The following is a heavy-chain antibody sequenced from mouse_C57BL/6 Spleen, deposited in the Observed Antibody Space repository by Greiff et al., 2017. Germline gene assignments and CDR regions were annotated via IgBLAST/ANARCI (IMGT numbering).Heavy chain of an antibody. V-gene: IGHV1-55*01. J-gene: IGHJ2*01. CDR1: GYTFTSYW. Sequence: VQLQQPGAELVKPGASVKMSCKASGYTFTSYWITWVKQRPGQGLEWIGDIYPGSGSTNYNEKFKSKATLTVDTSSSTAYMQLSSLTSEDSAVYYCARAYYGNLLYLDYWGQGTTLTVSS. CDR3: ARAYYGNLLYLDY. CDR2: IYPGSGST. D-gene: IGHD2-10*01.